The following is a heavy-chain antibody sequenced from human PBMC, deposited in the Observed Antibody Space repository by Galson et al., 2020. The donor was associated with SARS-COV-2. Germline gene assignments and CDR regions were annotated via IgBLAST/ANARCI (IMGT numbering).Heavy chain of an antibody. D-gene: IGHD6-19*01. Sequence: SLKISCAASGFTFDDYAMHWVRQAPGKGLEWVSVITWNSGTIVYADSVKGRFTISRDNAKNSLYLQMNSLRAEDSAMYYCAKGPNSYSSAWFGIDVWGQGTLVTVSS. CDR1: GFTFDDYA. CDR2: ITWNSGTI. J-gene: IGHJ4*02. V-gene: IGHV3-9*01. CDR3: AKGPNSYSSAWFGIDV.